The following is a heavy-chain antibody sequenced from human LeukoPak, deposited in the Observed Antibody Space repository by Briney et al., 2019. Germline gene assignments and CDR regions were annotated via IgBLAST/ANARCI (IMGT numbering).Heavy chain of an antibody. Sequence: SAKVSCKASGGTFSSYSISWVRQAPGQGVEWMGGIIPPVGSTNYSQTFQDRVTITADKSTSTAYMQLSSRRSEDTAVYYCARIACGGDCYFELYNWFVPWGEGTLVTVSS. D-gene: IGHD2-21*02. CDR1: GGTFSSYS. CDR3: ARIACGGDCYFELYNWFVP. V-gene: IGHV1-69*06. CDR2: IIPPVGST. J-gene: IGHJ5*02.